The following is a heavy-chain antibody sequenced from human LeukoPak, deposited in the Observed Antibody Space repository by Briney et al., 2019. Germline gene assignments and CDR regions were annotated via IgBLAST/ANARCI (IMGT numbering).Heavy chain of an antibody. Sequence: VASVKVSCKASGYTFTSYAMHWVRQAPGQRLEWMGWINAGNGNTKYSQKFQGRVTITRDTSASTAYMELSSLRSEDTAVYYCARDKYIWNDEDYYYGMDVWSKGTTVTVSS. D-gene: IGHD1-1*01. CDR3: ARDKYIWNDEDYYYGMDV. J-gene: IGHJ6*04. CDR2: INAGNGNT. CDR1: GYTFTSYA. V-gene: IGHV1-3*01.